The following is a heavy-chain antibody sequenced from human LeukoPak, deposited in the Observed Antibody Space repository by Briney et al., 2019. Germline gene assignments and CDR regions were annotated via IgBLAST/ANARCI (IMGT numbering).Heavy chain of an antibody. D-gene: IGHD3-10*01. CDR1: GASISSSY. J-gene: IGHJ4*02. Sequence: PSETLSLTCTVSGASISSSYWSWIRQPARKGLEWIGRMQTSGTINYNPTLKGRVTMSVDTSKSQFSLTLKSVTAADTAVYYCARDRSLMDWGQGTLVTVSS. CDR3: ARDRSLMD. CDR2: MQTSGTI. V-gene: IGHV4-4*07.